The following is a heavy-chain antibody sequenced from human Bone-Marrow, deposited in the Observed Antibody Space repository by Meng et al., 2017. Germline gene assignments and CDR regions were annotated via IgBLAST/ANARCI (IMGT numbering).Heavy chain of an antibody. J-gene: IGHJ6*02. V-gene: IGHV3-7*01. CDR2: IKQDGSEK. D-gene: IGHD6-13*01. CDR3: ARGGPSSSWYGVLYYYGMDV. Sequence: GESLKISCAASGFTFSSYWMSWVRQAPGKGLEWVANIKQDGSEKYYVDSVKGRFTISRDNAKNSLYLQMNSLRAEDTAVYYCARGGPSSSWYGVLYYYGMDVWSQGTTVTVSS. CDR1: GFTFSSYW.